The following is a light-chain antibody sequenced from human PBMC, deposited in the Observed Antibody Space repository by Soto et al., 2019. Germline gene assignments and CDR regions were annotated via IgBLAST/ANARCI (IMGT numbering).Light chain of an antibody. CDR1: SSDVGGYIY. Sequence: QSALTQPASVSGSPGQSITISCTGTSSDVGGYIYVSWYQQHPGKAPKLMIYEVSNRPSGVSDRFSGSRSGNTASLTISGLQAEDESDYYCISYTSSSTWLFGGGTKPTVL. V-gene: IGLV2-14*01. CDR2: EVS. CDR3: ISYTSSSTWL. J-gene: IGLJ3*02.